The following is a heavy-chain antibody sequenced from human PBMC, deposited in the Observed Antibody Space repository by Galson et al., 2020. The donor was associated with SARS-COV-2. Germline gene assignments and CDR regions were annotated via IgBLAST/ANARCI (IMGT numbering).Heavy chain of an antibody. CDR2: FDPEDGET. D-gene: IGHD3-3*01. V-gene: IGHV1-24*01. Sequence: ASVKVSCKVSGYTLTELSMHWVRQAPGKGLEWMGGFDPEDGETIYAQKFQGRVTMTEDTSTDTAYMELSSLRSEDTAVYYCATTTIFGVVSQTWFDPWGQGTLVTVSS. CDR1: GYTLTELS. CDR3: ATTTIFGVVSQTWFDP. J-gene: IGHJ5*02.